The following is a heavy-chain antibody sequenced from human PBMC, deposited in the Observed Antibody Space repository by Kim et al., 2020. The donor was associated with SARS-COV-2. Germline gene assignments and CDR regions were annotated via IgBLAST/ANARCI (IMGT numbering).Heavy chain of an antibody. CDR1: GGSIGSYY. CDR2: IDYSGST. CDR3: ARNYYDNTAYETRFDP. D-gene: IGHD3-22*01. Sequence: SETLSLTCTVSGGSIGSYYWSWIRQSPGKGLEWIGYIDYSGSTNYNPSLKSRVTISLDTSSKQFSLRLSSVTAADTAIYFCARNYYDNTAYETRFDPWGQGSLVTVSS. V-gene: IGHV4-59*13. J-gene: IGHJ5*02.